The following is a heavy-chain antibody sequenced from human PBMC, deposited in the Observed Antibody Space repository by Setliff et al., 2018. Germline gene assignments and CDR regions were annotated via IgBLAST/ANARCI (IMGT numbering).Heavy chain of an antibody. Sequence: SGPTLVNPTQTLTLTCTFSGFSLSTYGVSVGWIRQPPGKALEWLALIYWDDDKRYSPSLKSRVTITKDTSKNQVVLTMTGMDPVDAATYYCARTFYYDDSGSNRLLYYFDYWGQGALVTVTS. V-gene: IGHV2-5*02. J-gene: IGHJ4*02. CDR1: GFSLSTYGVS. D-gene: IGHD3-22*01. CDR2: IYWDDDK. CDR3: ARTFYYDDSGSNRLLYYFDY.